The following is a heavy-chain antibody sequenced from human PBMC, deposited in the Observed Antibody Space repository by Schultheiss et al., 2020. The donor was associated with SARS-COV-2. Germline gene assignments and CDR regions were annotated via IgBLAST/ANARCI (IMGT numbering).Heavy chain of an antibody. D-gene: IGHD2-15*01. J-gene: IGHJ4*02. CDR2: IYYSGST. CDR3: ARGHYCSGGSCYSPGPFDY. CDR1: GGSISSGGYY. V-gene: IGHV4-39*07. Sequence: ETLSKKGNGSGGSISSGGYYWSWIRQHPGKGLEWIGSIYYSGSTYYNPSLKSRVTISVDRSKNQFSLKLSSVTAADTAVYYCARGHYCSGGSCYSPGPFDYWGQGTLVTVAS.